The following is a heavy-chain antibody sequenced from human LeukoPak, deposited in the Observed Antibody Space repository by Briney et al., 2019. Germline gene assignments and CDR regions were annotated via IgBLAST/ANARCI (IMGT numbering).Heavy chain of an antibody. J-gene: IGHJ4*02. CDR3: ARVMSYGAGSYYSYYFDY. CDR2: IIPIFGTA. D-gene: IGHD3-10*01. V-gene: IGHV1-69*01. CDR1: GGTFSSYA. Sequence: SVKVSCTASGGTFSSYAISWVRQAPGQGLEWMGGIIPIFGTANYAHTFQGRVTITADESTSTAYMELNSLRSEDTAVYYGARVMSYGAGSYYSYYFDYWGQGTLVTVSS.